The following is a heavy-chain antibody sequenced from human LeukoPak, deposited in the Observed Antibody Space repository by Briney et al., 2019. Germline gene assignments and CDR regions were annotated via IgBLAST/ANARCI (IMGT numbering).Heavy chain of an antibody. V-gene: IGHV3-48*03. J-gene: IGHJ4*02. CDR2: ISSSGSTI. D-gene: IGHD6-19*01. CDR3: ATGTGYSSGWSPYYFDY. CDR1: GFTFSSYE. Sequence: GGSLRLPCAASGFTFSSYEMNWVRQAPGKGLEWVSYISSSGSTIYYADSVKGRFTISRDNAKNSLYLQMNSLRAEDTAVYYCATGTGYSSGWSPYYFDYWGQGTLVTVSS.